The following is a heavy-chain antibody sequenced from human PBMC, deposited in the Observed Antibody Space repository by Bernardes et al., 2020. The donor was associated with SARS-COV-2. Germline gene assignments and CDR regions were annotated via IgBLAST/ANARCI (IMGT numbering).Heavy chain of an antibody. V-gene: IGHV5-10-1*01. J-gene: IGHJ6*04. CDR1: GYSFTSYW. Sequence: GESLKISCKGSGYSFTSYWISWVRQMPGKGLEWMGRIDPSDSYTNYSPSFQGHVTISADKSISTAYLQWSSLKASDTAMYYCARLVGGWVDNYYYYGMDVGGKGTTVTVSS. CDR3: ARLVGGWVDNYYYYGMDV. CDR2: IDPSDSYT. D-gene: IGHD2-8*02.